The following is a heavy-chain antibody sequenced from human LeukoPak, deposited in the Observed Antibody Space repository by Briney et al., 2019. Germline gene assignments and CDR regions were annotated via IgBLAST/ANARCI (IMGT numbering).Heavy chain of an antibody. D-gene: IGHD6-19*01. Sequence: GGSLRLSCPASGFTFSTYPMHWVRQAPGKGLEYVSAINNYGDSTYYADSVKGRFTISRDNSKNTLYLQMSSLRAEDTAVYSCVKPNLAVPGTRYFDSWGQGTLVTVSS. CDR2: INNYGDST. CDR3: VKPNLAVPGTRYFDS. J-gene: IGHJ4*02. CDR1: GFTFSTYP. V-gene: IGHV3-64D*06.